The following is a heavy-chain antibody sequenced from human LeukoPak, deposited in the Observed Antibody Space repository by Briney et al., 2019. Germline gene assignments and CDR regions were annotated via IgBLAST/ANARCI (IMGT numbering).Heavy chain of an antibody. CDR1: GFTFSSYA. CDR2: ISGSGGST. J-gene: IGHJ3*02. V-gene: IGHV3-23*01. CDR3: AKDLVYDFWSGYSHRAFDI. Sequence: GGSLRLSCAASGFTFSSYAMSWVRQAPGKGLEWVSAISGSGGSTYYADSVKGRFTISRDNSKNTLYLQMNSVRAEDTAVYYCAKDLVYDFWSGYSHRAFDIWGQGTMVTVSS. D-gene: IGHD3-3*01.